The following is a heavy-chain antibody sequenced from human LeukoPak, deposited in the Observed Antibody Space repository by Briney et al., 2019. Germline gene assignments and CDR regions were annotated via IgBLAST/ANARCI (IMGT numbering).Heavy chain of an antibody. Sequence: SETLSLTCTVSGGSISSYYWTWIRQPPGKGLEWIGFTYDSGSTYYNPSLKSRVTISLDTSKNQFSLKMSSVTAADTAVYYCARKPSGSSRYDYWGQGTLVTASS. J-gene: IGHJ4*02. CDR1: GGSISSYY. D-gene: IGHD6-25*01. CDR2: TYDSGST. V-gene: IGHV4-59*01. CDR3: ARKPSGSSRYDY.